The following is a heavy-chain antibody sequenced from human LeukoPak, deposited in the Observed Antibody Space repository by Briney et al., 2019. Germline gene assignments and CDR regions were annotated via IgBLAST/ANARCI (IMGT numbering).Heavy chain of an antibody. CDR2: ISSSSSYI. CDR1: GFTFSSYS. CDR3: ARGRIAAAITFDY. Sequence: GGSLRLSCAASGFTFSSYSMNWVRQAPGKGLEWVLSISSSSSYIYYADSVKGRFTISRDKAKNSLYLQMNSLRAEDTAVYYCARGRIAAAITFDYCGQGTLVTVSS. D-gene: IGHD6-13*01. J-gene: IGHJ4*02. V-gene: IGHV3-21*01.